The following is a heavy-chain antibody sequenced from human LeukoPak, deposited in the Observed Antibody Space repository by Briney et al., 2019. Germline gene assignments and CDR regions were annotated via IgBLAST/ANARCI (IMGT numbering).Heavy chain of an antibody. D-gene: IGHD5-18*01. Sequence: ASVKVSCKASGYTFTGYYMHWVRQAPGQGLEWMGWISAYNGNTSYAQKLQGRVTMTTDTSTSTAYMELRSLRSDDTAVYYCARDQGTAMVTVDYWGQGTLVTVSS. J-gene: IGHJ4*02. CDR2: ISAYNGNT. CDR1: GYTFTGYY. CDR3: ARDQGTAMVTVDY. V-gene: IGHV1-18*04.